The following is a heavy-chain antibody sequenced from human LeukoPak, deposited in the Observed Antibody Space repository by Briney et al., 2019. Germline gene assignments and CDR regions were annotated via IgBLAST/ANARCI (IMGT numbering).Heavy chain of an antibody. V-gene: IGHV1-8*01. Sequence: ASVKVSCKASGYTFTSYDINWVRQATGQGLEWMGWMNPNSGNTGDAQKFQGRVTMTRNTSISTAYMELSSLRSEDTAVYYCARGRGWYGPFDYWGQGTLVTVSS. CDR2: MNPNSGNT. D-gene: IGHD6-19*01. CDR1: GYTFTSYD. CDR3: ARGRGWYGPFDY. J-gene: IGHJ4*02.